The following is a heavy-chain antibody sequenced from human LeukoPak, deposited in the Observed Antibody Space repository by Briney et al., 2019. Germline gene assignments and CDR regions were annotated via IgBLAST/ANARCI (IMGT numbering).Heavy chain of an antibody. CDR3: AKADTSGWYNFDY. D-gene: IGHD6-19*01. J-gene: IGHJ4*02. Sequence: PGGSLRLSCAASGFTFSSNAMHWVRQAPGKGLEWVAVISYDGSNKYYADSVKGRFTISRDNSKNTLYLQVNSLRPEDTAVYYCAKADTSGWYNFDYWGQGTLVTVSS. V-gene: IGHV3-30*18. CDR1: GFTFSSNA. CDR2: ISYDGSNK.